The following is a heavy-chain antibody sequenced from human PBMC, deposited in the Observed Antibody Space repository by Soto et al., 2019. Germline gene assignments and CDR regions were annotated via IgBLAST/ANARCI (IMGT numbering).Heavy chain of an antibody. CDR3: ARGDGDYYDGNGYLGRH. V-gene: IGHV3-74*01. J-gene: IGHJ4*02. D-gene: IGHD3-22*01. CDR1: GFTFSSYW. CDR2: IKSDGSGT. Sequence: EVQLVESGGGLVQPGGSLTLSCAASGFTFSSYWMHWVRQAPGKGLVWVARIKSDGSGTIYADSVKGRLTISRDNARNXIYLQMNSLRAEDTAVYFCARGDGDYYDGNGYLGRHWGQGTLVTVSS.